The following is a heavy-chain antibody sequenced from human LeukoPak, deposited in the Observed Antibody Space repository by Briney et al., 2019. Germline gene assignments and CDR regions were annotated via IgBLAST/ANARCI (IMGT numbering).Heavy chain of an antibody. D-gene: IGHD3-22*01. CDR2: IHSSGST. V-gene: IGHV4-59*11. J-gene: IGHJ3*02. Sequence: SETLSLTCTVSGGSISSQYWSWIRQPPGKGLEWIGYIHSSGSTNYNPSLKSRVTISVDTSKNQFSLRLSSVTAADTAVYYCARPYYYDSSGTKGAFDIWGQGTMVTVSS. CDR1: GGSISSQY. CDR3: ARPYYYDSSGTKGAFDI.